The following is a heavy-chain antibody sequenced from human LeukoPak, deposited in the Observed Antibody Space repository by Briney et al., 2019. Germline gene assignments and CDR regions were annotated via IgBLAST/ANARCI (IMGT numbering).Heavy chain of an antibody. V-gene: IGHV1-18*01. J-gene: IGHJ4*02. Sequence: GASVKVSCRASGYTFTSYGISWVRQAPGQGLEWMGWISAYNGNTNYARKLQGRVTMTTDTSTSTAYMELRSLRSDDTAVYYCARGTMVRGRRVPFDYWGQGTLVTVSS. CDR2: ISAYNGNT. CDR1: GYTFTSYG. D-gene: IGHD3-10*01. CDR3: ARGTMVRGRRVPFDY.